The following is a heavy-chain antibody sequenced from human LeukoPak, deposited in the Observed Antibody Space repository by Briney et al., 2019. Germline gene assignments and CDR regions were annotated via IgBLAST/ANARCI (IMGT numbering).Heavy chain of an antibody. J-gene: IGHJ4*02. Sequence: PGGSLRLSCAASGFTVSSNYMSWVRQAPGKGLEWVSVIYSGGSTYYADSVKGRFTISRNNPKNTLYLQMNSLRAEDTAVYYCARKSGYGGIDYWGQGTLVTVSS. V-gene: IGHV3-66*01. D-gene: IGHD4-23*01. CDR2: IYSGGST. CDR1: GFTVSSNY. CDR3: ARKSGYGGIDY.